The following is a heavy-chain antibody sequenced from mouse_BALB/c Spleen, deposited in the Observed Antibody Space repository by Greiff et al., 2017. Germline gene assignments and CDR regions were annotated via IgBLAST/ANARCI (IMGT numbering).Heavy chain of an antibody. CDR1: GFNIKDTY. CDR2: IDPANGNT. D-gene: IGHD2-4*01. J-gene: IGHJ4*01. Sequence: VQLQQSGAELVKPGASVKLSCTASGFNIKDTYMHWVKQRPEQGLEWIGRIDPANGNTKYDPKFQGKATITADTSSNTAYLQLSSLTSEDTAVYYCARKGVYDYDGGYYAMDYWGQGTSVTVSS. CDR3: ARKGVYDYDGGYYAMDY. V-gene: IGHV14-3*02.